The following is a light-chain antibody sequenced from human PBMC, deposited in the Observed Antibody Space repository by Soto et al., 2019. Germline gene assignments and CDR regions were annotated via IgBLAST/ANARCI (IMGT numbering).Light chain of an antibody. Sequence: DIQLTQSPSSLSASVGDRVTITSRASQGISSYLAWYQQKPGKAPKLLIYAASTLQSGVPSRFSGSGSGTEFTLTISSLQPEEFATYYCQQLNSYPRTFGQGTKVEIK. J-gene: IGKJ1*01. CDR2: AAS. CDR3: QQLNSYPRT. V-gene: IGKV1-9*01. CDR1: QGISSY.